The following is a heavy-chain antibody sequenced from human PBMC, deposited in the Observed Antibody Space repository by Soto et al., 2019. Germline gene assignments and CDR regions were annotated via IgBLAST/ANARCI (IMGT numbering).Heavy chain of an antibody. V-gene: IGHV1-69*02. CDR3: ARGRGALDY. CDR2: IIPIFGIT. CDR1: GGTFSTYT. Sequence: ASVKVSCKASGGTFSTYTISWVRQAPGQGLEWMGRIIPIFGITIYAQKFQGRVTITADRSTTTAYMELSSLRSDDTAVYYCARGRGALDYWGQGTLVTVSS. J-gene: IGHJ4*02. D-gene: IGHD3-16*01.